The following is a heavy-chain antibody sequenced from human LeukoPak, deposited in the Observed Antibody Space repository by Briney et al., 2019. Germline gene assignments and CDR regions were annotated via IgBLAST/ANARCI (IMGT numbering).Heavy chain of an antibody. CDR1: GYTFTNYY. CDR3: ARDHPGDSRFDP. V-gene: IGHV1-2*02. J-gene: IGHJ5*02. D-gene: IGHD4-17*01. Sequence: ASVKVSCKTSGYTFTNYYLHWVRQAPGQGLEWMGWINPNSGGTNYAQKFQGRVTMTRDTSISTAYMELSRLRSDDTAVYYCARDHPGDSRFDPWGQGTLVTVSS. CDR2: INPNSGGT.